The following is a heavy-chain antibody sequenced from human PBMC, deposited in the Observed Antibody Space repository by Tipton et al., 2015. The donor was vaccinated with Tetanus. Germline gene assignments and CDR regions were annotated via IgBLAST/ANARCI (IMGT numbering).Heavy chain of an antibody. J-gene: IGHJ3*02. V-gene: IGHV4-31*02. CDR2: IFSGGTT. CDR1: GDSISSGGYY. Sequence: LRLSCTVAGDSISSGGYYWNWVRQNPGKGLEWLGYIFSGGTTFYSPSLNGRVSMSLGTSKNLFALRLASVTAADTAVYYCARDRHPYRISGAFRGNDALDIWGPGALVTVSS. D-gene: IGHD1-26*01. CDR3: ARDRHPYRISGAFRGNDALDI.